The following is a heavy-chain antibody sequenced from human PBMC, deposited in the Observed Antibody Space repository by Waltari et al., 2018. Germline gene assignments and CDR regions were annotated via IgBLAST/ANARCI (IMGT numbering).Heavy chain of an antibody. D-gene: IGHD3-10*01. J-gene: IGHJ4*02. Sequence: QLQLQESGPGLVKPSETLSLTCTVSGGSISSSSYYWGWIRQPPGKGLEWIGSIYYSGSTYSNPSLKGRVTRSVDTSKNQFSLKLSSVTAADTAGEYCARRRSGSYYKGYFDYWGQGTLVTVSS. CDR2: IYYSGST. CDR3: ARRRSGSYYKGYFDY. V-gene: IGHV4-39*01. CDR1: GGSISSSSYY.